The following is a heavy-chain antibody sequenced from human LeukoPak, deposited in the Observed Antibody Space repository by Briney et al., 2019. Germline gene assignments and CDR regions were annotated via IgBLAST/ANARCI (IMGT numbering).Heavy chain of an antibody. CDR3: ASADCSSTSCYRAFHI. Sequence: GGSLRLSCAASGFTFSSYAMTWVRQAPGKGLEWVSVISGSGGSTYYADSVKGRFTIFRDNSKDTLYLQMDSLRSEDTAVYYCASADCSSTSCYRAFHIWGQGTMVTVSS. J-gene: IGHJ3*02. CDR2: ISGSGGST. D-gene: IGHD2-2*01. CDR1: GFTFSSYA. V-gene: IGHV3-23*01.